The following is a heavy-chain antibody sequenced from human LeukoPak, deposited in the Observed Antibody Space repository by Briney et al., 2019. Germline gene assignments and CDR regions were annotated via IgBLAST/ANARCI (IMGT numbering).Heavy chain of an antibody. CDR2: ISGGGGST. Sequence: PGGPLRLSCAASGFTFTSYSMNWVRQAPGKGLEWVSTISGGGGSTYYADSVKGRFTISRDNPKNTLYLQVNSLRAEDTAVYYCAKGGKWDVTPFDYWGQGTLVTVSS. D-gene: IGHD1-26*01. CDR3: AKGGKWDVTPFDY. CDR1: GFTFTSYS. J-gene: IGHJ4*02. V-gene: IGHV3-23*01.